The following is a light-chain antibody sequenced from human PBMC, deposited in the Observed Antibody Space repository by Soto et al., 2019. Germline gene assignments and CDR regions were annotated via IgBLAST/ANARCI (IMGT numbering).Light chain of an antibody. CDR3: QQYNNWPRT. J-gene: IGKJ1*01. CDR1: QSVSSN. CDR2: GVS. Sequence: ERIMTQSPATLSVSPGESATLSCRASQSVSSNLAWYQQKPGQAPRLLIYGVSTRATGIPARFSGSGSGTDFTLTISSLQSEDFAVYYCQQYNNWPRTFGQGTKVDIK. V-gene: IGKV3-15*01.